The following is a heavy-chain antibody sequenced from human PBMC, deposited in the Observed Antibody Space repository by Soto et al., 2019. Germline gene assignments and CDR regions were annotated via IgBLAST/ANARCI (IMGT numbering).Heavy chain of an antibody. Sequence: PSETLSLTCTVSGVSISSGGYYWTWIRQHPQKGLEWIGHIYYSGSTYYNPSLKSRVTVSVDTSKNQFSLQLNSVTPEDTAVYYCARESVRQQLAYYFDYWGQGTLVTVSS. V-gene: IGHV4-31*03. CDR2: IYYSGST. CDR3: ARESVRQQLAYYFDY. D-gene: IGHD6-13*01. J-gene: IGHJ4*02. CDR1: GVSISSGGYY.